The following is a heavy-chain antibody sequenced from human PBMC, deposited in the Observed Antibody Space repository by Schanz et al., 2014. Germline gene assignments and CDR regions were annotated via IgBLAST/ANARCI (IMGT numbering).Heavy chain of an antibody. CDR3: ARDLEGYDGGGGGFDP. J-gene: IGHJ5*02. CDR2: ISNDGSIK. CDR1: GFTFSSYA. V-gene: IGHV3-30-3*01. Sequence: QVPLLQFGGGVVQPGRSLRLSCAASGFTFSSYAMHWVRQAPGKGLEWVALISNDGSIKYYADSVEGRFTISRDNSENTLYLQMNSLSADDTAVFYCARDLEGYDGGGGGFDPWGQGTLVTVSS. D-gene: IGHD2-21*01.